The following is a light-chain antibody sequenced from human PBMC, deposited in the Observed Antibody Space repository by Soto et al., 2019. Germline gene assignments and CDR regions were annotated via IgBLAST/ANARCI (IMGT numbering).Light chain of an antibody. V-gene: IGLV2-14*03. CDR1: SSDVGGYDY. Sequence: QSVLTQPASVSGSPGQSITISCTGTSSDVGGYDYVSWYQLHPGKAPKLMIYAVSDRPPGVSDRFSGSKSGITASLTISGLQTEDEADYYCISYTDRQSYLFGTGTKVTVL. CDR3: ISYTDRQSYL. CDR2: AVS. J-gene: IGLJ1*01.